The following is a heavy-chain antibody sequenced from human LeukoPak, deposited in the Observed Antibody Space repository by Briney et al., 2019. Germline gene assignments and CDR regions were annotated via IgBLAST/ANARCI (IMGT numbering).Heavy chain of an antibody. D-gene: IGHD3-3*01. CDR1: GFTFSSYS. V-gene: IGHV3-48*01. CDR2: SSSSSSTI. J-gene: IGHJ5*02. Sequence: GGSLRLSCAASGFTFSSYSMNWVRQAPGKGLEWVSYSSSSSSTIYYADSVKGRFTISRDNAKNSLYLQMNSLRAEDTAVYYCARDGRYALRSLEWSPGWFDPWGQGTLVTVSS. CDR3: ARDGRYALRSLEWSPGWFDP.